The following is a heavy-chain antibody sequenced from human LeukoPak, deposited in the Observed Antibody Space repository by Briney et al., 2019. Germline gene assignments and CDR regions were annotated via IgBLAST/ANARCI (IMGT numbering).Heavy chain of an antibody. Sequence: GGSLRLSCAASGFTVSSNYMSWVRQAPGKGLEWVSVIYSGGSTYYADSVKGRFTISRDNSKNTLYLQMNSLRAEDTAVYYCARVTDGYSNAFDIWGQGTMVTVSS. CDR3: ARVTDGYSNAFDI. V-gene: IGHV3-53*01. CDR2: IYSGGST. CDR1: GFTVSSNY. J-gene: IGHJ3*02. D-gene: IGHD5-24*01.